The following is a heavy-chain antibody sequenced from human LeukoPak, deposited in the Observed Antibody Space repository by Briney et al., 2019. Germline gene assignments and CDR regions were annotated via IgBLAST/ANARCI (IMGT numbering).Heavy chain of an antibody. CDR3: ARVVGLTGYSSSWYSGYYYYMDV. D-gene: IGHD6-13*01. V-gene: IGHV1-69*06. CDR1: GGTFSSYA. J-gene: IGHJ6*03. Sequence: GASVKVSCKASGGTFSSYAISWVRQAPGQGLEWMGGIIPIFGTTNYAQKFQDRVTITADKSTSTVYMELSSLRSEDTAVYYCARVVGLTGYSSSWYSGYYYYMDVWGKGTTVTISS. CDR2: IIPIFGTT.